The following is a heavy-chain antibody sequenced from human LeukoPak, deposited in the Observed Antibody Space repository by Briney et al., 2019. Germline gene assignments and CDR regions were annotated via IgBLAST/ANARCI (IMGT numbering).Heavy chain of an antibody. Sequence: SETLSLTCTVSGGSISSSSYYWVWLRQPPGKGLEWIGSIYYSGSTYYNPSLKSRVTISVDTSKNQFSLKLSSVTAADTAVYYCARCPNYDDSSGLFDYWGQGTLVTVSS. V-gene: IGHV4-39*01. CDR1: GGSISSSSYY. D-gene: IGHD3-22*01. J-gene: IGHJ4*02. CDR2: IYYSGST. CDR3: ARCPNYDDSSGLFDY.